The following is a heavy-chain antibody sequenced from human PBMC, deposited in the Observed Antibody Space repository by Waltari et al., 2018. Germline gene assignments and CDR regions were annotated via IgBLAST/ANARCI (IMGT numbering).Heavy chain of an antibody. J-gene: IGHJ4*02. D-gene: IGHD6-19*01. Sequence: VQLQQWCAGLLKPSETLSLTCADYAGSFICYYWSWIRQPPGKGLEWIGEINHSGSTNYNPSLKSRVTISVDTSKNQFSLKLSCVTAADTAVYYCARASGWYYFDYWGQGTLVTVSS. CDR1: AGSFICYY. CDR2: INHSGST. V-gene: IGHV4-34*01. CDR3: ARASGWYYFDY.